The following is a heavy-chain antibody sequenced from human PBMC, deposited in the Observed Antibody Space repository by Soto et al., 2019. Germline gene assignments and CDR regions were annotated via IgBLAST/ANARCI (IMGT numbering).Heavy chain of an antibody. J-gene: IGHJ4*02. CDR1: GGTFSSYT. D-gene: IGHD2-2*01. Sequence: ASVKVSCKASGGTFSSYTISWVRQAPGQGLEWMGRIIPILGIANYAQKFQGRVTITADKSTSTAYMELSSLRSEDTAVYYCARSAVPAAPFDYWGQGTLVTVSS. CDR3: ARSAVPAAPFDY. V-gene: IGHV1-69*02. CDR2: IIPILGIA.